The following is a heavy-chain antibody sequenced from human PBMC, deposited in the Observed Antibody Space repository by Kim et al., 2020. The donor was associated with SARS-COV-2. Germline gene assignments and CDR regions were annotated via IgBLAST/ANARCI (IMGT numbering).Heavy chain of an antibody. D-gene: IGHD1-7*01. J-gene: IGHJ4*02. Sequence: GNTKYSQKFQGRVTITRDTSASTAYMELSSLRSEDTAVYYCARETTSFDYWGQGTLVTVSS. CDR3: ARETTSFDY. V-gene: IGHV1-3*01. CDR2: GNT.